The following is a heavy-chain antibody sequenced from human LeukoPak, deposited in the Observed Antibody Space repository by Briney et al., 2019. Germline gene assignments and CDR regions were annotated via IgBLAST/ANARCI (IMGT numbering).Heavy chain of an antibody. CDR3: ARGRKVGAPLPSFDY. CDR2: IYYGGST. D-gene: IGHD1-26*01. CDR1: GGSISSGGYY. J-gene: IGHJ4*02. Sequence: PSQTLSLTCTVSGGSISSGGYYWSWIRQHPGKGLEWIGYIYYGGSTYCNPSLKSRVTISVDTSKNQFSLKLSSVTAADTAVYYCARGRKVGAPLPSFDYWGQGTLVTVSS. V-gene: IGHV4-31*03.